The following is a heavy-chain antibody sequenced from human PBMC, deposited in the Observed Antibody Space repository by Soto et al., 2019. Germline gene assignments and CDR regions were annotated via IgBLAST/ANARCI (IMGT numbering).Heavy chain of an antibody. D-gene: IGHD6-13*01. J-gene: IGHJ3*02. CDR3: ARHLSVSRIAASLI. CDR2: IYPGDSDT. Sequence: PGESLKISCKGSGYSFTNYWIAWVRQMPGKGLEWMGIIYPGDSDTRYSPSFQGQVTFSADKSISTAYLQLSSLKASDTVMFYCARHLSVSRIAASLIWGQGTMVTVSS. CDR1: GYSFTNYW. V-gene: IGHV5-51*01.